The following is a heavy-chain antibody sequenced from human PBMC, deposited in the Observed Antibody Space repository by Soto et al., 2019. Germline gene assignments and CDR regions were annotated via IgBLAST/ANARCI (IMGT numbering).Heavy chain of an antibody. D-gene: IGHD3-10*01. Sequence: SVKVSCKASGGTFSSYAISWVRQAPGQGLEWMGGIIPIFGTTNYAEKFRGRVSITADESTSTAYVELSSLRSEDTAVYYCAGSFKYGSGTFDAFDIRGQGTMVTVSS. CDR1: GGTFSSYA. V-gene: IGHV1-69*13. CDR2: IIPIFGTT. CDR3: AGSFKYGSGTFDAFDI. J-gene: IGHJ3*02.